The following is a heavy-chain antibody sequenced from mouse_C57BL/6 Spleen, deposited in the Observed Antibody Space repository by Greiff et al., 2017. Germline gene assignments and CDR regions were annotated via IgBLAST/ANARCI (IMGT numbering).Heavy chain of an antibody. V-gene: IGHV1-69*01. J-gene: IGHJ4*01. CDR1: GYTFTSYW. D-gene: IGHD2-10*02. Sequence: QVQLQQPGAELVMPGASVKLSCKASGYTFTSYWMHWVKQRPGQGLEWIGKIDPSDSYTNYNQKFKGKSTLTVDKSSSTAYMQLSSLTSEDSAVYYCARRTSVNAMDYWGQGTSVTVSS. CDR2: IDPSDSYT. CDR3: ARRTSVNAMDY.